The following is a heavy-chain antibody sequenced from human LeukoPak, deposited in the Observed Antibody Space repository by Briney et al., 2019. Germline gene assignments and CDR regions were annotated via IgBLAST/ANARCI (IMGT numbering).Heavy chain of an antibody. D-gene: IGHD5-24*01. CDR2: IMRTAADVT. Sequence: PGGSLRLSCAASGFTFSSYTMNWVRQAPGKGLEWISYIMRTAADVTSYADSVEGRFTISRDDAKNSLYLQMNSLRDDDTAVYYCVREVDGYNYDYFDYWGQGTLVTVSS. CDR1: GFTFSSYT. V-gene: IGHV3-48*02. J-gene: IGHJ4*02. CDR3: VREVDGYNYDYFDY.